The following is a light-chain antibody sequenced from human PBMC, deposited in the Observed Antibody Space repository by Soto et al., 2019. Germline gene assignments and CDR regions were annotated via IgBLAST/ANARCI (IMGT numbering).Light chain of an antibody. CDR1: QSVNSD. J-gene: IGKJ1*01. Sequence: EVVMTQSPAILSVSPGEGATLSCRASQSVNSDLAWYQQKPGQAPRLLIQGASTRATGIPARFSGSGSGTEFTLTISSLQSEDFAVYYCQQYKYWPRTFGQGTKVDIK. CDR3: QQYKYWPRT. V-gene: IGKV3-15*01. CDR2: GAS.